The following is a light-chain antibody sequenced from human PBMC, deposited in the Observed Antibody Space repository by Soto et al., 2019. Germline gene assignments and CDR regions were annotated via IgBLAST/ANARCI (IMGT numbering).Light chain of an antibody. Sequence: EIVWTQSPGPLSLSPGARATLSCRASQSVSSRYLAWYQQNPGQAPRLRIYVASNRATGIPARFTGSGSGTDFPLPISSFEPEDFAVYSCQQYKNWPHTFGQGTKVDIK. V-gene: IGKV3-20*01. CDR1: QSVSSRY. J-gene: IGKJ2*01. CDR3: QQYKNWPHT. CDR2: VAS.